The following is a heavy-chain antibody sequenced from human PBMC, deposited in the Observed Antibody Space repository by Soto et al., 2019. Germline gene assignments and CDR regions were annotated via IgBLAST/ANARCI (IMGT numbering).Heavy chain of an antibody. CDR2: IWHDGSNK. D-gene: IGHD3-3*01. CDR1: GFTFSSSG. Sequence: GGSLRLSCAASGFTFSSSGMPLVRQAPGKGLEWVAVIWHDGSNKYYADSVKGRFTITRDNSKNTRYLQMNSLRAEDTAVYYCARDKAYYDFWSGPPRRNYYYGMDVWGQGTTVTVSS. CDR3: ARDKAYYDFWSGPPRRNYYYGMDV. V-gene: IGHV3-33*01. J-gene: IGHJ6*02.